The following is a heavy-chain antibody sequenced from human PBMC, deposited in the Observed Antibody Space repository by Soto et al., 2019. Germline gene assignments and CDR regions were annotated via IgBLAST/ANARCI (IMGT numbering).Heavy chain of an antibody. CDR2: IFGGGTP. Sequence: LESGGGLVQPGGSLTLSCAVSGFSLTTYTMTWVRQAPGKGVEWVSSIFGGGTPHYADSMKGRVTISKDVSRNTLFLQINSLRAEDTAMYYCAKDRIPDSRWNFDYWGRGTFVTVSS. CDR1: GFSLTTYT. D-gene: IGHD1-1*01. J-gene: IGHJ4*02. V-gene: IGHV3-23*01. CDR3: AKDRIPDSRWNFDY.